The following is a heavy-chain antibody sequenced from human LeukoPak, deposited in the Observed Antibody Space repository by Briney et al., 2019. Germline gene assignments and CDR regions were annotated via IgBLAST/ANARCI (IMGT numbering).Heavy chain of an antibody. CDR2: IYYSGSP. D-gene: IGHD3-22*01. V-gene: IGHV4-61*01. CDR1: GGSISSGSHY. J-gene: IGHJ4*02. Sequence: SQTLSLTCTVSGGSISSGSHYCSWIRQPPGKGLEWIGFIYYSGSPTYNPSLKSRVTISMDTSKNQFSLHLSSVTTADTAMYYCARAVLDSSTLNSWGQGTLVTVSS. CDR3: ARAVLDSSTLNS.